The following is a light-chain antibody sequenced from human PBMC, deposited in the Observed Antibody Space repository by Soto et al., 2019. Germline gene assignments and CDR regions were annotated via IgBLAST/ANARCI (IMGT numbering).Light chain of an antibody. CDR1: SGYSNYK. CDR2: VGTGGIVG. V-gene: IGLV9-49*01. J-gene: IGLJ1*01. Sequence: QLVLPQPPSASASLGASVTLTCTLSSGYSNYKVDWYQQRPGKGPRFVMRVGTGGIVGSKGDGIPDRFSVLGSGLNRYLTIKNIQEEDESDYHCGADHGSGSNFVSYVFGTGTKVTVL. CDR3: GADHGSGSNFVSYV.